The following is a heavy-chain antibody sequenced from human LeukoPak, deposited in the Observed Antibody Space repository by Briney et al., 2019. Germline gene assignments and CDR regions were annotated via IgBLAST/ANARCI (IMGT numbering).Heavy chain of an antibody. CDR3: ARGPFGFGIDY. J-gene: IGHJ4*02. CDR1: GYTFTSYG. CDR2: ISAYNGNT. D-gene: IGHD3-10*01. Sequence: ASVKVSCKASGYTFTSYGLSWVRQAPGQGLEWMGWISAYNGNTNYAQKLQGRVTMTTDTSTSTVYMELTSLRSDDTAVYYCARGPFGFGIDYWGPGTQVTVSS. V-gene: IGHV1-18*01.